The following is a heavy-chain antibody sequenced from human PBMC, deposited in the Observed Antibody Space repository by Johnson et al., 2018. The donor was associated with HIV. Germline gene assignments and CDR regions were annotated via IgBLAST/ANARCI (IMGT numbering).Heavy chain of an antibody. J-gene: IGHJ3*01. CDR2: LYSGGNT. CDR1: GFSVSNNY. D-gene: IGHD6-13*01. Sequence: VQLVESGGGLVQSGGSLRLSCGASGFSVSNNYMNWVRQAPGKGLEWVSVLYSGGNTYYADSVRGRFTISRDNSKNTLYLQMSSLKVDDTAMYYCARDGESQQLPLGDAFDVWGQGTMVIVSS. V-gene: IGHV3-66*01. CDR3: ARDGESQQLPLGDAFDV.